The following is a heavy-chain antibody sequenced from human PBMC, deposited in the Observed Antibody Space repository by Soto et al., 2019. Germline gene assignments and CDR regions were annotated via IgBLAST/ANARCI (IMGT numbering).Heavy chain of an antibody. V-gene: IGHV1-8*01. J-gene: IGHJ4*02. CDR3: ARGQLTTKTDF. CDR2: MNPDTGNT. D-gene: IGHD4-17*01. CDR1: GYTFTSYD. Sequence: QVQLLQSGPEVKKPGAPVKVSCKASGYTFTSYDINWIRQVSGQGLEWMGWMNPDTGNTRYAQKFQGRLILTRDTSIGTAYMELSSLRSDDTAVYYCARGQLTTKTDFWGQGTLVSVSS.